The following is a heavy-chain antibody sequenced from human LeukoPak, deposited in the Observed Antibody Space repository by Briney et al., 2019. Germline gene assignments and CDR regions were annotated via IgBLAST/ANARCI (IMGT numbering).Heavy chain of an antibody. J-gene: IGHJ4*02. CDR3: STGLSIVGLSGNTGY. Sequence: GGSLRLSCAASGFTFSNAWMSWVRQAPGKGPEWVGRIKSESDGGTTDYAAPVKGRFTISRDDSKNTLYLQMSSLKTEDTAVYYCSTGLSIVGLSGNTGYWGQGTLVTVSS. D-gene: IGHD1-26*01. CDR2: IKSESDGGTT. CDR1: GFTFSNAW. V-gene: IGHV3-15*01.